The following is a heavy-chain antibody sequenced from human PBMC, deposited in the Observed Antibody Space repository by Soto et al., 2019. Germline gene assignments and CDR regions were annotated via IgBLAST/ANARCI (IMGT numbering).Heavy chain of an antibody. V-gene: IGHV3-21*01. CDR2: ISSDNKYI. CDR1: GFSFFSYT. D-gene: IGHD1-7*01. Sequence: EMQLVESGGDLVKSGGSLRLSCAGAGFSFFSYTMTWVRQAPGKGLEWVSSISSDNKYIYYADSVKGRFTISRDNAKSSLFMQMNRLRADDTAVYYCTRSPRSITGTPTGGAQNDYWGQGALVTVSS. J-gene: IGHJ4*02. CDR3: TRSPRSITGTPTGGAQNDY.